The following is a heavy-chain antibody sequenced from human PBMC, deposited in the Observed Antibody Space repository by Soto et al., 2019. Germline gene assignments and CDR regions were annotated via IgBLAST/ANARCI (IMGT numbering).Heavy chain of an antibody. V-gene: IGHV3-66*01. J-gene: IGHJ4*02. D-gene: IGHD3-16*01. Sequence: EVQLVESGGGLVQPGGSLRLSCAASGFTVSSNYMSWVRQAPGKGLEWVSVIYSGGSTYYADSVKGRFTISRDNSKNTLYLQMNSLRAEDTAVYYCASGAPGGSGYFDYWGQGTLVTVSS. CDR3: ASGAPGGSGYFDY. CDR2: IYSGGST. CDR1: GFTVSSNY.